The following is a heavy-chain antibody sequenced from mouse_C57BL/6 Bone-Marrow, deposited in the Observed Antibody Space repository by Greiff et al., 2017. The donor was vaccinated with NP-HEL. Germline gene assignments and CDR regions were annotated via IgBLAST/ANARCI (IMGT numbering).Heavy chain of an antibody. D-gene: IGHD1-1*01. J-gene: IGHJ2*01. CDR3: ARLYYYGSSYGDY. CDR1: GYAFSSYW. V-gene: IGHV1-80*01. CDR2: IYPGDGDT. Sequence: QVQLKESGAELVKPGASVKISCKASGYAFSSYWMNWVKQRPGKGLEWIGQIYPGDGDTNYNGKFKGKATLTADKSSSTAYMQLSSLTSEDSAVYFCARLYYYGSSYGDYWGQGTTLTVSS.